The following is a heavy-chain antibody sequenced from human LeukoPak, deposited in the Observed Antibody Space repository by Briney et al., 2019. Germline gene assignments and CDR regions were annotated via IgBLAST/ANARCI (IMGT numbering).Heavy chain of an antibody. CDR1: GFSVSGNY. CDR3: GTGEWPQSY. Sequence: GGSLRLSCVVSGFSVSGNYMTWVRQAPGRGLEWVSLIYAAGDTFYPASVKGRFTISRDTPKNTLYLQMNSLRAEDTAVYYCGTGEWPQSYWGQGTLVTVSS. D-gene: IGHD3-10*01. CDR2: IYAAGDT. V-gene: IGHV3-53*01. J-gene: IGHJ4*02.